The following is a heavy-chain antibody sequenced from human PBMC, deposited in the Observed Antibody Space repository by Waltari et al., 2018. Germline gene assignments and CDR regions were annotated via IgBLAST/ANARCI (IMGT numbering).Heavy chain of an antibody. J-gene: IGHJ4*02. CDR1: GFTVSSNY. CDR3: ASAPRFGGDYYFDY. D-gene: IGHD3-10*01. Sequence: EVQLVESGGGLVQPGGSLRLSCAASGFTVSSNYMSWVRQAPGKGLEWVSVIDSGGSTYYADSVKGRFTISRDNSKNTLYLQMNSLRAEDTAVYYCASAPRFGGDYYFDYWGQGTLVTVSS. CDR2: IDSGGST. V-gene: IGHV3-66*02.